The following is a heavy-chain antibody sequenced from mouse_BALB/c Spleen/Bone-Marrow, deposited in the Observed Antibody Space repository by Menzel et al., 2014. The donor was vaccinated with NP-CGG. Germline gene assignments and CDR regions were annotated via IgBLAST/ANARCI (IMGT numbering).Heavy chain of an antibody. CDR3: TESGYRTHWFAY. V-gene: IGHV1S81*02. J-gene: IGHJ3*01. CDR2: INPSNGGT. CDR1: GYTFTSHY. D-gene: IGHD3-1*01. Sequence: QVQLNQSGAELVTPGASVMLSCKASGYTFTSHYMYCVKQRSGQGLEWIGEINPSNGGTNFNEKFKSKATLTVDKSSGTAYMQLSSLTSEDSAVYYCTESGYRTHWFAYWGQGTLVTVSA.